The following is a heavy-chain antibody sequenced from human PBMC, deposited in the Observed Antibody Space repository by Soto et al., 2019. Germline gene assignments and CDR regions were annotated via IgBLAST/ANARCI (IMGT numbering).Heavy chain of an antibody. CDR3: ARRQRIYSYGYLDY. V-gene: IGHV3-33*01. CDR1: GFTFSSYG. CDR2: IWYDGSNK. J-gene: IGHJ4*02. D-gene: IGHD5-18*01. Sequence: GGSLRLSCAASGFTFSSYGMHWVRQAPGKGLEWVAVIWYDGSNKYYADSVKGRFTISRDNSKNTLYLQMNSLRAEDTAVYYCARRQRIYSYGYLDYWGQGTQVTVSS.